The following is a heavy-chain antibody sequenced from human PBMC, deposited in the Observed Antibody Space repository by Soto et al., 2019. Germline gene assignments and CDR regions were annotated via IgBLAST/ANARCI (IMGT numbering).Heavy chain of an antibody. CDR2: ISAYNGNT. CDR1: GYAFASYG. D-gene: IGHD6-13*01. Sequence: ASVKVSWTASGYAFASYGRSCVRQAPGQGLEWMGWISAYNGNTNYAQKLQGRVTMTTDTSTSTAYMELRSLRSDDTAVYYCARDESSSWFSGGWFDPCGQGTLVTVSS. J-gene: IGHJ5*02. CDR3: ARDESSSWFSGGWFDP. V-gene: IGHV1-18*01.